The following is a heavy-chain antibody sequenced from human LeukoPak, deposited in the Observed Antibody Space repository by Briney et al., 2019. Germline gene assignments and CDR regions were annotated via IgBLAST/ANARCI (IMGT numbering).Heavy chain of an antibody. CDR2: IYTSGST. Sequence: PSETLSLTCTVSGGSIGGYNWSWIRQPAGKGLEWIGRIYTSGSTNYNPSLKSRVTMSVDTSKSQFSLKLSSVTAADTAIYYCARDHLYSSGWFDYWGQGTLVTVSS. D-gene: IGHD6-19*01. V-gene: IGHV4-4*07. CDR3: ARDHLYSSGWFDY. J-gene: IGHJ4*02. CDR1: GGSIGGYN.